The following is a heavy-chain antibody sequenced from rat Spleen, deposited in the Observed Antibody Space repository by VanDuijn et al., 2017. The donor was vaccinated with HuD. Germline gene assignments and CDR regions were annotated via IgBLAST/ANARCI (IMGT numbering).Heavy chain of an antibody. V-gene: IGHV5-7*01. J-gene: IGHJ4*01. CDR1: GFTFSNYY. D-gene: IGHD1-7*01. Sequence: EVQLVESDGGLVQPGRSLKLSCAASGFTFSNYYVAWVRQGPKKGLEWVATISSSGSRTFYPDSVKGRFTISRDNAKSSLYLQMNSLRSEDTATYYCAKHGVPGYHYGFMDAWGQGASVTVSS. CDR3: AKHGVPGYHYGFMDA. CDR2: ISSSGSRT.